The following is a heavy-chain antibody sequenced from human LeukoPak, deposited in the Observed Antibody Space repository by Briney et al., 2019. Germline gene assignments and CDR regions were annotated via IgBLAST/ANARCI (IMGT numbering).Heavy chain of an antibody. Sequence: HPGGSLRLSCAASGFTFSSYWMSWVRQAPGKGLEWVANIKQDGSEKYYVDSVKGRFTISRDNAKNSLYLQMNGLRAEDTAVYYCASSKTGIRFGYYYYYGMDVWGQGTTVTVSS. CDR3: ASSKTGIRFGYYYYYGMDV. CDR1: GFTFSSYW. CDR2: IKQDGSEK. J-gene: IGHJ6*02. V-gene: IGHV3-7*01. D-gene: IGHD3-3*01.